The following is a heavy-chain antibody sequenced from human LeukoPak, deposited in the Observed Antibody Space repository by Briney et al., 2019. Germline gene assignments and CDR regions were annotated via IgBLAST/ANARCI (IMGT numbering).Heavy chain of an antibody. V-gene: IGHV3-11*01. CDR1: EFTFSDHY. Sequence: GGSLRLSCAASEFTFSDHYMTWIRQSPGKGLEWISYISPSAYSTYYADSVKGRFSISRDNAKNSLYLQMNSLRVEDTAIYYCARGKRRFDIWGQGTMVTVSS. CDR3: ARGKRRFDI. CDR2: ISPSAYST. J-gene: IGHJ4*02.